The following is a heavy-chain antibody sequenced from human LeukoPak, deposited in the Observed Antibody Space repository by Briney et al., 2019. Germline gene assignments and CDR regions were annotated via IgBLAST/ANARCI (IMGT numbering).Heavy chain of an antibody. CDR2: IYHSGST. CDR3: ARAVVLLWFGESNMDAFDI. CDR1: GYSISSGYY. J-gene: IGHJ3*02. V-gene: IGHV4-38-2*02. D-gene: IGHD3-10*01. Sequence: PSETLSLTCTVSGYSISSGYYWGWIRQPPGKGLEWIGSIYHSGSTYYNPSLKSRVTTSVDTSKNQFSLKLSSVTAADTAVYYCARAVVLLWFGESNMDAFDIWGQGTMVTVSS.